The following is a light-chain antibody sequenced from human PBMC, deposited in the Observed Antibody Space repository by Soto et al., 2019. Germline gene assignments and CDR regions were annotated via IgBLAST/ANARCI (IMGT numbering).Light chain of an antibody. CDR1: SGRSSYA. Sequence: QSVLTQSPSASASLGASVKLTCTLSSGRSSYAIAWHQQQPEKGPRYLMNLNSDGSHSKGDGIPDRFSGSSSGAERYLTISSLQSEDEAVYYCQTWGTGIHVLGTGTKVTVL. CDR2: LNSDGSH. V-gene: IGLV4-69*01. J-gene: IGLJ1*01. CDR3: QTWGTGIHV.